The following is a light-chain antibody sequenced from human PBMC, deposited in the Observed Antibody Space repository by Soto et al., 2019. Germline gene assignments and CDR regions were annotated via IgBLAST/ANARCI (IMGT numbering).Light chain of an antibody. CDR3: SSYRNGSTLYV. V-gene: IGLV1-40*01. CDR1: SSNIGAGYD. J-gene: IGLJ1*01. CDR2: GNS. Sequence: QSVLTQPPSVSGAPGQRVTISCTGSSSNIGAGYDVHWYQQLPGTAPKLLIYGNSNRPSGVPDRFSGSKSGTSASLAITGLQAEDEADYYCSSYRNGSTLYVFGTGTKVTVL.